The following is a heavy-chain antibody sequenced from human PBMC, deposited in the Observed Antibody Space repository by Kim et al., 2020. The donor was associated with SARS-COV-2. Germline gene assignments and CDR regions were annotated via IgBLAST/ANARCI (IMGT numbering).Heavy chain of an antibody. CDR3: ARDVDGYYPAI. D-gene: IGHD5-18*01. V-gene: IGHV3-66*01. CDR2: T. Sequence: TYYADSVKGRFTISRDNSKNTLYLQMNSLRAEDTAVYYCARDVDGYYPAIWGQGTMVTVSS. J-gene: IGHJ3*02.